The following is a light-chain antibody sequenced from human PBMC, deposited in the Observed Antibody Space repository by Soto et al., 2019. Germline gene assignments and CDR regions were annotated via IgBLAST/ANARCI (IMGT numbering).Light chain of an antibody. CDR2: DAS. CDR3: QQRSNWPPEVT. J-gene: IGKJ3*01. V-gene: IGKV3-11*01. CDR1: QSVRSS. Sequence: EIVLTQSPDTLSLSPGERATLSCRASQSVRSSLAWYQQKPGQAPRLLIYDASNRATGIPARFSGSGSGTDFTLTISILEPEDFAFYYCQQRSNWPPEVTFGPGTKVDIK.